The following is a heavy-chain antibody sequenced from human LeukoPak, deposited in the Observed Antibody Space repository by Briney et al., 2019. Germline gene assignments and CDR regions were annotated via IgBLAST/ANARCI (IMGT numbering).Heavy chain of an antibody. Sequence: SETLSLTCAVYGGSFSGYYRSWIRQPPGKGLEWIGEINHSGSTNYNPSLKSRATISVDASKNQFSLKLSSVTAADTAVYYCAREGYSGYEFAYWGQGTLVTVSS. CDR2: INHSGST. CDR3: AREGYSGYEFAY. V-gene: IGHV4-34*01. CDR1: GGSFSGYY. J-gene: IGHJ4*02. D-gene: IGHD5-12*01.